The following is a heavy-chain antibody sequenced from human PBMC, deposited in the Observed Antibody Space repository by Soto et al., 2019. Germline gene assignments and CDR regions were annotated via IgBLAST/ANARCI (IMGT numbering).Heavy chain of an antibody. CDR1: GYTFTGYY. V-gene: IGHV1-2*04. CDR3: ARGERCGGDCLYYYYYYGMDV. CDR2: INPNSGGT. D-gene: IGHD2-21*02. J-gene: IGHJ6*02. Sequence: GASVKVSCKASGYTFTGYYMHWVRQAPGQGLEWMGWINPNSGGTNYAQKFQGWVTMTRDTSISTAYMELSRLRSDDTAVYYCARGERCGGDCLYYYYYYGMDVWGQGTTVTVSS.